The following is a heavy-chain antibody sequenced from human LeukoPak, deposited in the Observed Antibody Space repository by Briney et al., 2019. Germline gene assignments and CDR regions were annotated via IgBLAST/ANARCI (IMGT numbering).Heavy chain of an antibody. J-gene: IGHJ5*02. D-gene: IGHD3-9*01. CDR2: INHSGST. CDR1: GGSFSGYY. CDR3: ARDSDDWLLPIDL. V-gene: IGHV4-34*01. Sequence: SETLSLTCAVYGGSFSGYYWSWIRQPPGKGLEWIGEINHSGSTNYNPSLKSRVTISVDTSKNQFSLKLSSVTAADTAVYYCARDSDDWLLPIDLWGQGTLVTVSS.